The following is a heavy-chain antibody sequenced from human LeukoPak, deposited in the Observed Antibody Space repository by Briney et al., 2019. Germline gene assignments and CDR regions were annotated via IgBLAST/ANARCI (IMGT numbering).Heavy chain of an antibody. D-gene: IGHD2/OR15-2a*01. CDR1: GFTFSTYT. V-gene: IGHV3-21*01. J-gene: IGHJ4*02. CDR3: ARVAGFCDSTSNCYSDY. Sequence: GSLRLSCEASGFTFSTYTMNWVRQAPGKGLEWVSSISSSSSYIYYSDSVKGRFTSSRDDAKNSLYLQMNSLRAEDTAVYYCARVAGFCDSTSNCYSDYWGQGTLVTVSS. CDR2: ISSSSSYI.